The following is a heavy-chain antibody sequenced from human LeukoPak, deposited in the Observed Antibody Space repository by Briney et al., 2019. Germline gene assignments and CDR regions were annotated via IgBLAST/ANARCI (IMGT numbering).Heavy chain of an antibody. CDR1: GFTFSSYT. V-gene: IGHV3-21*01. CDR3: ARVVPGTGFFY. J-gene: IGHJ4*02. D-gene: IGHD2-8*02. CDR2: ISSSSSHI. Sequence: PGGSLRLSCAASGFTFSSYTMNWVRQAQGKGREWVSSISSSSSHIYYADSVKGRFTISRDNAKNSLYLQMNSLRAEDTAVYYCARVVPGTGFFYWGQGTLVTVSS.